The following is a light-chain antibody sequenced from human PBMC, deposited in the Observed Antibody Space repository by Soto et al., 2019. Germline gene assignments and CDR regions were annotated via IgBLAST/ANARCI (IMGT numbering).Light chain of an antibody. Sequence: EIVLTQSPGTLSLSPGERATLSCRASQSVSSSYLAWYQQKPGQAPRLLIDGASIRATGIPDKFRGSGSGRDFTLIISRLEPEDFAVYYCQQYGSSLFTFGPGTKVDIK. CDR1: QSVSSSY. CDR2: GAS. CDR3: QQYGSSLFT. V-gene: IGKV3-20*01. J-gene: IGKJ3*01.